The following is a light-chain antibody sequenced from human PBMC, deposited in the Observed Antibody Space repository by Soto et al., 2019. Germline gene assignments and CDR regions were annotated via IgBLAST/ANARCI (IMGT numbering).Light chain of an antibody. J-gene: IGLJ2*01. CDR2: LNSDGSH. Sequence: QSVLTQSPSASASLGASVKLTCTLSSGHTSYAIAWHQQQPEKGPRYLMKLNSDGSHKKGDGIPDRFSGSSSGAERYLTISSLQSEDEADYYCQTWGTGTHVVFGGGTKVTVL. V-gene: IGLV4-69*01. CDR1: SGHTSYA. CDR3: QTWGTGTHVV.